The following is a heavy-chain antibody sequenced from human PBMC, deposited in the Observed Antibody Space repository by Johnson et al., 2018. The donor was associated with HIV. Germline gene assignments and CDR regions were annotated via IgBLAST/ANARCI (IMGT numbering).Heavy chain of an antibody. CDR1: GFTFSSYA. V-gene: IGHV3-7*03. J-gene: IGHJ3*02. D-gene: IGHD6-19*01. CDR2: IRNDGSNT. CDR3: ARDLWVEVAGTGDDCFDM. Sequence: VQLVESGGGLVQPGGSLRLSCAASGFTFSSYAMSWVRQAPGKGLEWVAFIRNDGSNTYYVDSVKGRFIISRDNAKNSLYLQMNSLRAEDTAVYYCARDLWVEVAGTGDDCFDMWGQGTMVTVSS.